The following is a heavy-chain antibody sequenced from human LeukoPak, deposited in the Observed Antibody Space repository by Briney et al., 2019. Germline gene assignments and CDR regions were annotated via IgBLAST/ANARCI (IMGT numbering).Heavy chain of an antibody. D-gene: IGHD2-2*01. CDR1: GFTFSSYW. Sequence: GGSLRLSCAASGFTFSSYWMSWVRQAPGKGLEWVANIKQDGSEKYYVDSVKGRFTISRDNAKNSLYLQMNSLRAEDTAVYYCARGGPQHCSSPSCLSYLFDYWGQGTLVTVSS. V-gene: IGHV3-7*01. CDR3: ARGGPQHCSSPSCLSYLFDY. J-gene: IGHJ4*02. CDR2: IKQDGSEK.